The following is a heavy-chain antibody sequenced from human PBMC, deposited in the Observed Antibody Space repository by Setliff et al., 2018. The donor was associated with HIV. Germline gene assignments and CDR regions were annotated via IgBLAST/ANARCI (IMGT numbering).Heavy chain of an antibody. Sequence: SETLSLTCTVSGVSTSSSHYYWGWIRQPPGKGLEWIGYIYYSGSTYYNPSLKSRVTISVDTSKNQFSLKLSSVTAADTAVYYCARGRGYCSGGSCYSQWYFDLWGRGTLVTVSS. CDR1: GVSTSSSHYY. CDR2: IYYSGST. V-gene: IGHV4-39*07. D-gene: IGHD2-15*01. J-gene: IGHJ2*01. CDR3: ARGRGYCSGGSCYSQWYFDL.